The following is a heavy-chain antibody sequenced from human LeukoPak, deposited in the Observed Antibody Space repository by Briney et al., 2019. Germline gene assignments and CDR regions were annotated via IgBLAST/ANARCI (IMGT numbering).Heavy chain of an antibody. CDR2: ISYSGST. CDR1: GGSISSYY. D-gene: IGHD3-10*01. J-gene: IGHJ6*03. V-gene: IGHV4-59*01. Sequence: SETLSLTCTVSGGSISSYYWNWIRQPPGKGLEWIGSISYSGSTKYNPSLESRVTISVDTSKNQISLKLSSVTAADTAMYYCARHGSMVYMDVWGKGTTVTVSS. CDR3: ARHGSMVYMDV.